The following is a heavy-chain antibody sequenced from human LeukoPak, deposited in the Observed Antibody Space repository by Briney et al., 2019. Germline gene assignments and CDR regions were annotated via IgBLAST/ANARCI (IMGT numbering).Heavy chain of an antibody. CDR1: GFSVSGNY. D-gene: IGHD3-10*01. CDR3: ALNPDYYGSGSFDY. V-gene: IGHV3-66*01. J-gene: IGHJ4*02. Sequence: GGSLRLSCAVSGFSVSGNYMSWVRQAPGKGLEWVSFIHITGSTFYADSVKGRFTISRDNAKNSLYLQMNSLRAEDTAVYYCALNPDYYGSGSFDYWGQGTLVTVSS. CDR2: IHITGST.